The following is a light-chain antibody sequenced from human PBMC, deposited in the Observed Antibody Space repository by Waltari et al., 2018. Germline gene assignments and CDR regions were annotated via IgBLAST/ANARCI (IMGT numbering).Light chain of an antibody. Sequence: EIVLTQSPATLSVSPGERATLSCRASQSISSSLAWYQQKPGQAPSLLIYGASTRATGVPGRVSGSGSGTEFTLTITSLHSEDFAVYYCQQYNNWPPGTFGQGTKVEIK. CDR2: GAS. CDR3: QQYNNWPPGT. CDR1: QSISSS. J-gene: IGKJ1*01. V-gene: IGKV3-15*01.